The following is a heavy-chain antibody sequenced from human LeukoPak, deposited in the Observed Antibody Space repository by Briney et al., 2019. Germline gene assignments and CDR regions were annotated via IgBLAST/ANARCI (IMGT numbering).Heavy chain of an antibody. Sequence: PSETLSLTCTVSGGSISSYYWSWIRQPPGKGLEWIGYIYYSGSTNYNPSLKSRVTISVDTSKNQFSLKLSSVTAADTAVYYCARAGCSGGSCYHHYFDYWGQGTLVTVSS. J-gene: IGHJ4*02. CDR3: ARAGCSGGSCYHHYFDY. CDR2: IYYSGST. CDR1: GGSISSYY. V-gene: IGHV4-59*01. D-gene: IGHD2-15*01.